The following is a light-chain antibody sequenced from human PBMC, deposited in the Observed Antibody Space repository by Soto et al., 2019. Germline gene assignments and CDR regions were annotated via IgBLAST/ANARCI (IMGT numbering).Light chain of an antibody. J-gene: IGKJ1*01. CDR1: QSIGLA. V-gene: IGKV3-11*01. CDR2: DAS. Sequence: EIVLTQSPATLSLSPGERATLSCRASQSIGLAIAWYQHKPGQAPRLLIFDASQRATGIPARFRGSGSGTDFTLSIRSLEPEDFAVYYCQQRTDRPPWTFGQGTKVESK. CDR3: QQRTDRPPWT.